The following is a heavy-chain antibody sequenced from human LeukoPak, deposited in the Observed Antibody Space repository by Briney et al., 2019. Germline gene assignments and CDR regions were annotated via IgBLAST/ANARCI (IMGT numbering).Heavy chain of an antibody. D-gene: IGHD3-10*01. CDR1: GGTFSSYA. V-gene: IGHV1-69*05. CDR2: IIPIFGTA. CDR3: ASRYGSGSYYNYYYYYYMDV. Sequence: GASVKVSCKASGGTFSSYAISWVRQAPGQGLEWMGGIIPIFGTANYAQKFQGRVTITTDESTSTAYMELSSLRSEDTAVYYCASRYGSGSYYNYYYYYYMDVWGKGTTVTVSS. J-gene: IGHJ6*03.